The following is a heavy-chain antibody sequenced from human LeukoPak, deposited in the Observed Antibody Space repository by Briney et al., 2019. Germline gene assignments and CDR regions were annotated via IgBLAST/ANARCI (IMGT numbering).Heavy chain of an antibody. J-gene: IGHJ4*02. CDR2: INPNSGGT. D-gene: IGHD3-16*01. V-gene: IGHV1-2*06. CDR1: GYTFTGYY. Sequence: GASVKVSCKASGYTFTGYYMHWVRQAPGQGLEWMGRINPNSGGTNYAQKFQGRGTMTRDTSSSTAYMELSRLRSDDTAVYYCARDLGEWSYYFAYWRQGTLVTVPS. CDR3: ARDLGEWSYYFAY.